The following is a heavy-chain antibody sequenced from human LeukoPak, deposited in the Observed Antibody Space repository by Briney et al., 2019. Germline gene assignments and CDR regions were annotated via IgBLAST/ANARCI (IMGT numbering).Heavy chain of an antibody. Sequence: GASVKVSCTASGYTFTSYGISWVRQAPGQGLEWMGWISAYNGNTNYAQKLQGRVTMTTDTSTSTAYMELRSLRSDDTAVYYCARDWGSIVGAKPVDDAFDIWGQGTMVTVSS. CDR3: ARDWGSIVGAKPVDDAFDI. V-gene: IGHV1-18*01. D-gene: IGHD1-26*01. CDR2: ISAYNGNT. CDR1: GYTFTSYG. J-gene: IGHJ3*02.